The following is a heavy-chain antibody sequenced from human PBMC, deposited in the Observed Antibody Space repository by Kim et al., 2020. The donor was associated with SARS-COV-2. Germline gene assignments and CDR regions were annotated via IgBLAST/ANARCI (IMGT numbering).Heavy chain of an antibody. Sequence: GGSLRLSCVISGFTFSNYWMSWVRQAPGKGLEWVANIKEDGSEKNYVDSVKGRFTISRDNAKNSLYLQMNSLSADDTAVYYCARVRMLEKSGYRDIDKWGQGTLVTVSS. J-gene: IGHJ4*02. CDR2: IKEDGSEK. CDR3: ARVRMLEKSGYRDIDK. D-gene: IGHD3-22*01. CDR1: GFTFSNYW. V-gene: IGHV3-7*01.